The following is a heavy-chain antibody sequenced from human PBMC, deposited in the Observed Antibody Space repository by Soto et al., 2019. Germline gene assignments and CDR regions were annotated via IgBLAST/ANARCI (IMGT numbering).Heavy chain of an antibody. D-gene: IGHD7-27*01. J-gene: IGHJ4*02. CDR1: GFTFSSYG. V-gene: IGHV3-30*03. CDR3: ARDPKTSGGQHWAFNYFDS. Sequence: GGSLRLSCAASGFTFSSYGMHWVRQAPGKGLEWVAVISYDGSNKFYADSVKGRFTISRDNSKSTLYLQVDSLRPEDAAVYYCARDPKTSGGQHWAFNYFDSWGQGTLVTVSS. CDR2: ISYDGSNK.